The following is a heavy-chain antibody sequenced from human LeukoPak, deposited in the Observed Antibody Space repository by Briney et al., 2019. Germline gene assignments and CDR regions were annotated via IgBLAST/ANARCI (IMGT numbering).Heavy chain of an antibody. D-gene: IGHD2-21*02. CDR1: GYSISSGYY. J-gene: IGHJ4*02. V-gene: IGHV4-38-2*02. Sequence: KPSETLSLTCTVSGYSISSGYYWGWIRQSPGKGLEWIGSIYHGGSTYYNPSLRSRVIVSVDTSKNHFSLKMSPVTAADTAVYYCARDLASCAGDCYSDGFDYWGQGTLVTVSS. CDR3: ARDLASCAGDCYSDGFDY. CDR2: IYHGGST.